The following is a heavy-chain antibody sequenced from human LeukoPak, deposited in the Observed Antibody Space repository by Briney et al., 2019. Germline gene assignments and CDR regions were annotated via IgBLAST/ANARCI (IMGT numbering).Heavy chain of an antibody. CDR3: APVSAGYGDYVYFDY. CDR2: INPNSGGT. D-gene: IGHD4-17*01. J-gene: IGHJ4*02. Sequence: ASVKVSCKASGYTFTGYYMHWVRQAPGQGLEWMGWINPNSGGTNYVQKFQGRVTMTRDTSISTAYMELSRLRSDDTAVYYCAPVSAGYGDYVYFDYWGQGTLVTVSS. CDR1: GYTFTGYY. V-gene: IGHV1-2*02.